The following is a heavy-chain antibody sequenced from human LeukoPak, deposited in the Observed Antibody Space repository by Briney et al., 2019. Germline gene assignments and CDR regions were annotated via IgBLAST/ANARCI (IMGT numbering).Heavy chain of an antibody. CDR3: ARGAGSSWYFYFDY. Sequence: GGSLRLSCAASGFTFSSYWMSWVRQAPGKGLEWVSGIKWDGGSTGYADSVKGRFTISRDNAKNSLYLQMNSLRVEDTAVYHCARGAGSSWYFYFDYWGQGTLVTVSS. D-gene: IGHD6-13*01. CDR1: GFTFSSYW. V-gene: IGHV3-20*01. J-gene: IGHJ4*02. CDR2: IKWDGGST.